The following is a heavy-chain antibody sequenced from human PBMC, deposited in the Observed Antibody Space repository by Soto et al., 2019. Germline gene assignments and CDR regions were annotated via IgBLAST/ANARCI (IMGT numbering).Heavy chain of an antibody. D-gene: IGHD3-22*01. Sequence: GGSLRLSCAASGFTFSSYWMSWVRQAPGKGLEWVANIKQDGSEKYYVDSVKGRFTISRDNAKNSLYLQMNSLRAEDTAVYYCARPSPYYDSSGPAEYFQHWGQGTLVTVS. CDR3: ARPSPYYDSSGPAEYFQH. J-gene: IGHJ1*01. CDR2: IKQDGSEK. V-gene: IGHV3-7*04. CDR1: GFTFSSYW.